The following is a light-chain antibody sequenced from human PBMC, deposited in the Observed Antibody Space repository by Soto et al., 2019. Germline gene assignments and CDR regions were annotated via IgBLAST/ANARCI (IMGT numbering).Light chain of an antibody. J-gene: IGKJ2*01. CDR1: PSIDRW. CDR3: QQYKTYMYN. V-gene: IGKV1-5*03. CDR2: RAS. Sequence: DIQMTQSPSTLSASVGDRVTITCRASPSIDRWLAWYQQKPGKAPKLLIYRASSLESGVPSRFSGSGSGTEYTLTISSLQPDDFATYYCQQYKTYMYNFAQGTKLEIK.